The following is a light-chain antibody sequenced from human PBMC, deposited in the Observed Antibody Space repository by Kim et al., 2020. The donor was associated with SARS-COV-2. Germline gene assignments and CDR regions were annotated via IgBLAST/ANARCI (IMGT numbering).Light chain of an antibody. CDR2: ESN. J-gene: IGLJ3*02. V-gene: IGLV6-57*03. CDR1: SGTITSNY. CDR3: QSYDTDNRWV. Sequence: NFMLTQPQSVSESPGKTVTISCTRSSGTITSNYVQWYQRRPGSAPAIVIYESNQTPPGVPDRFSGSVDSSSNSASLTISGLETEDEADYYCQSYDTDNRWVFGGGTQLTVL.